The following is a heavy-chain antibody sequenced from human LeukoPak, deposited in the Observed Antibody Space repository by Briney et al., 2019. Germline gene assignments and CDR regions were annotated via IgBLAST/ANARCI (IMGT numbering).Heavy chain of an antibody. CDR3: ARDRGGRGLDY. CDR2: ISSTGNYI. V-gene: IGHV3-21*06. CDR1: GFTFSSSG. Sequence: TGGPLRLSCAASGFTFSSSGMNWVRQAPGKGLEWVSSISSTGNYIYYTESMKGRFTISRDNAKNSLFLQMNSLRAEDTAVYHCARDRGGRGLDYWGQGTLATVSS. J-gene: IGHJ4*02. D-gene: IGHD4-23*01.